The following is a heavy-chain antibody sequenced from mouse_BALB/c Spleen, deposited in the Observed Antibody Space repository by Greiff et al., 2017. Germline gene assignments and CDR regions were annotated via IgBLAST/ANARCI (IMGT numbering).Heavy chain of an antibody. D-gene: IGHD2-1*01. CDR1: GYSFTSYW. V-gene: IGHV1S127*01. J-gene: IGHJ4*01. CDR2: IDPSDSET. CDR3: ARTYGNYVNYAMDY. Sequence: VQLQQSGPQLVRPGASVKISCKASGYSFTSYWMHWVKQRPGQGLEWIGMIDPSDSETRLNQKFKDKATLTVDKSSSTAYMQLSSPTSEDSEVYYCARTYGNYVNYAMDYWGQGTSVTVSS.